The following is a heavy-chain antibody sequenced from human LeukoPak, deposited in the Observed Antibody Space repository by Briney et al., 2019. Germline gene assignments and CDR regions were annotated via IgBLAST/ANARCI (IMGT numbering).Heavy chain of an antibody. CDR1: GYTFTSYD. D-gene: IGHD6-13*01. Sequence: GASVRVSCKASGYTFTSYDINWVRQAPGQGLEWMGWMNPNSGNTGYAQTFQSRVTMTRNPSISTAYMELSSLRSEDTAVYYCARGAPPPYSSSFYDYWGQGTLVTVSS. J-gene: IGHJ4*02. CDR2: MNPNSGNT. V-gene: IGHV1-8*01. CDR3: ARGAPPPYSSSFYDY.